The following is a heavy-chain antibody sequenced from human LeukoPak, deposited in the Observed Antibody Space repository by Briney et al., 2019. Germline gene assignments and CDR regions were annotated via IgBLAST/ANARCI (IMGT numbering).Heavy chain of an antibody. V-gene: IGHV4-34*01. CDR2: IYYSGST. CDR1: GGSFSGYY. Sequence: SETLSLTCAVYGGSFSGYYWSWIRQPPRQGLEWIGNIYYSGSTYYNPSLKSRLTMSVDTSKNQFSLKLSSVTAADTAVYYCARIRRGYYYDSSGYDPSRWFDPWGQGTLVTVSS. J-gene: IGHJ5*02. D-gene: IGHD3-22*01. CDR3: ARIRRGYYYDSSGYDPSRWFDP.